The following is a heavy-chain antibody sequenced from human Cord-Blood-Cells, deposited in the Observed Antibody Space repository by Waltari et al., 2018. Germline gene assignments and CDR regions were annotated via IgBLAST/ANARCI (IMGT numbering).Heavy chain of an antibody. CDR1: GGSISSSSYY. Sequence: TLSLTCTVSGGSISSSSYYWGWIRQPPGKGLEWIGSIYYSGSTYYNPSLKSRVTISVDTSKNQFSLKLSSVTAADTAVYYCARHGYSSSSYYFDYWGQGTLVTVSS. D-gene: IGHD6-6*01. V-gene: IGHV4-39*01. CDR2: IYYSGST. CDR3: ARHGYSSSSYYFDY. J-gene: IGHJ4*02.